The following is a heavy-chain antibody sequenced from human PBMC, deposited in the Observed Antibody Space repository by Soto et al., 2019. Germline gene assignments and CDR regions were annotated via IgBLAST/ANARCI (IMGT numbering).Heavy chain of an antibody. V-gene: IGHV2-26*01. CDR2: IFSDNER. J-gene: IGHJ6*02. Sequence: KATESLMPPSTVSGFAVAASNIGASWIRQPLGKALEWLAHIFSDNERSYSTSLQGRLTISKDTSGSQVVLSMTNVDPVDTATYYCARMNVDSYQFYYAMDVWGQGTTVTVSS. CDR1: GFAVAASNIG. CDR3: ARMNVDSYQFYYAMDV. D-gene: IGHD4-17*01.